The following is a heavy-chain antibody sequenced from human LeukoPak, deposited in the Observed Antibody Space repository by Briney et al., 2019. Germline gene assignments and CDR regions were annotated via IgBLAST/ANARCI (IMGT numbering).Heavy chain of an antibody. CDR3: ARDYDTYYYGSGSYYKAPFDY. V-gene: IGHV1-69*01. CDR2: IIPIFGTA. CDR1: GGTFSSYA. D-gene: IGHD3-10*01. Sequence: ASVKVSCKASGGTFSSYAISWVRQAPGQGLEWMGGIIPIFGTANYAQKFQGRVTITADESTSTAYMELSSLRSEDTAVYYCARDYDTYYYGSGSYYKAPFDYWGQGTLVTVSS. J-gene: IGHJ4*02.